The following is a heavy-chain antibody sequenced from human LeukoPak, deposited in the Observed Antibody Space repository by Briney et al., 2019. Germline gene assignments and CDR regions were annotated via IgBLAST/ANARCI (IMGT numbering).Heavy chain of an antibody. D-gene: IGHD5-12*01. CDR3: ARGERWLQFGY. V-gene: IGHV4-34*01. Sequence: SETLSLTCAVYGGSFSGYYWSWIRQPPGKGLERIGEINHSGSTNYNPSLKSRVTISVDTSKNQFSLKLSSVTAADTAVYYCARGERWLQFGYWGQGTLVTVSS. CDR2: INHSGST. J-gene: IGHJ4*02. CDR1: GGSFSGYY.